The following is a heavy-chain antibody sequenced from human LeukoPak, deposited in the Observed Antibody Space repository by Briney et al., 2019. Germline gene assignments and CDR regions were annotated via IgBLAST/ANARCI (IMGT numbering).Heavy chain of an antibody. J-gene: IGHJ5*02. CDR1: GYSFTSLW. CDR2: IYPDDSDT. CDR3: ARGGYYGSGRGWFDP. V-gene: IGHV5-51*01. Sequence: GESLKISCKGSGYSFTSLWIGWVRQMPGKGLEWMGIIYPDDSDTRYSPSFQGQVTISVDKSISTAYLQWSSLRASDTAMYYCARGGYYGSGRGWFDPWGQGTLATVSS. D-gene: IGHD3-10*01.